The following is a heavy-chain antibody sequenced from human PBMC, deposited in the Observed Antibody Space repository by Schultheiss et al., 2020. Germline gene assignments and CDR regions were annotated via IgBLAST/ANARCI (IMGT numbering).Heavy chain of an antibody. D-gene: IGHD1-26*01. J-gene: IGHJ3*02. CDR3: AKDRTIVVRSAFDI. V-gene: IGHV3-23*01. Sequence: GGSLRLSCAASGFTFSSYDMHWVRQAPGKGLEWVSGISGSGGNTYYADFVKGRFTITRDESKNTLYLQMNRLTAEDTAVYYCAKDRTIVVRSAFDIWGQGTVVTVSS. CDR1: GFTFSSYD. CDR2: ISGSGGNT.